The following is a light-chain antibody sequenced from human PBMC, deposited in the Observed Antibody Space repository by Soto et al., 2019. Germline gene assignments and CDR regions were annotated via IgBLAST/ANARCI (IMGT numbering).Light chain of an antibody. Sequence: QSVLTQPPSASGTPGQRVTISCSGSSSNIGSNTVNWFQLLPGTAPKLLIYINTQRPSGVPDRFSGSKSGTSASLAISGLQSEDEADYYCAAWDDSLNGWVFGGGTKVTVL. V-gene: IGLV1-44*01. CDR2: INT. CDR1: SSNIGSNT. CDR3: AAWDDSLNGWV. J-gene: IGLJ3*02.